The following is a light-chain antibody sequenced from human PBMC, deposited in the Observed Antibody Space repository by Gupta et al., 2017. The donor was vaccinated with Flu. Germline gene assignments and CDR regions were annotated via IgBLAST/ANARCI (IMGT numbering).Light chain of an antibody. CDR3: QQSSNWPRT. V-gene: IGKV3-11*01. J-gene: IGKJ3*01. Sequence: IVLSQSPATLSLSPGERATLSCRASQSVSSYLAWYQQKPGQAPRLLIYDASNRATGIPARFSGSGSGTDFTLTISSLEPEDFAIYYCQQSSNWPRTFGPGTKVDIK. CDR2: DAS. CDR1: QSVSSY.